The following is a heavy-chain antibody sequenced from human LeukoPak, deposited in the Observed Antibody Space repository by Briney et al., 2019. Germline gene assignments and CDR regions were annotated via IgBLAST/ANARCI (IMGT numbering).Heavy chain of an antibody. CDR1: DYSISSGYGYY. V-gene: IGHV4-38-2*02. J-gene: IGHJ4*02. Sequence: SETLSLTCTVSDYSISSGYGYYWGWIRQPPGKGLEWIGNIYHSGITYYNHFNSSLKSRVTISIDTSKNQFSLKLNSVTAADTAVYYCARGRILRIAVAGTGFDYWGQGTLVTVSS. CDR2: IYHSGIT. CDR3: ARGRILRIAVAGTGFDY. D-gene: IGHD6-19*01.